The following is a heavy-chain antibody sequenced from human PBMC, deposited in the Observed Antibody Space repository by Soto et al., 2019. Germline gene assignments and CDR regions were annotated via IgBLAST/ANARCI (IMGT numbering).Heavy chain of an antibody. CDR1: GFTFSSYE. CDR2: ISSGGTTI. CDR3: AKDRGALRWSEEHYYFDY. J-gene: IGHJ4*02. Sequence: GGSLRLSCAASGFTFSSYEMNWVRQAPGKGLEWVSYISSGGTTIYYADSVKGRFTISRDNAKNTLYLQMNSLRAEDTALYYCAKDRGALRWSEEHYYFDYWGQGTLVTVSS. D-gene: IGHD4-17*01. V-gene: IGHV3-48*03.